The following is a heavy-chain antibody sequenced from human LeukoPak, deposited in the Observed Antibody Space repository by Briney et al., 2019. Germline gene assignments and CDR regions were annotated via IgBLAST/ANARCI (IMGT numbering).Heavy chain of an antibody. CDR1: GFTFSSYS. CDR3: ARDKPRHYSSGWPILFY. J-gene: IGHJ4*02. CDR2: ISSSSSTI. D-gene: IGHD6-19*01. V-gene: IGHV3-48*04. Sequence: PGGSLRLSCAASGFTFSSYSMNWVRQAPGKGLEWVSYISSSSSTIYYADSVKGRFTISRDNAKNSLYLQMNSLRAEDTAVYYCARDKPRHYSSGWPILFYWGQGTLVTVSS.